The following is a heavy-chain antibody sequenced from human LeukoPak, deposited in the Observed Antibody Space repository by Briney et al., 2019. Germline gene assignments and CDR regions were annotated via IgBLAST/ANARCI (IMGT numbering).Heavy chain of an antibody. D-gene: IGHD4-17*01. CDR3: AKEYGDYEYYFDY. CDR1: GFTFSSYS. V-gene: IGHV3-21*04. CDR2: ISSSSSYI. J-gene: IGHJ4*02. Sequence: GGSLRLSCAASGFTFSSYSMNWVRQAPGKGLEWVSSISSSSSYIYYADSVKGRFTISRDNSKNTLYLQMNSLRAEDTAVYYRAKEYGDYEYYFDYWGEGTLVTASS.